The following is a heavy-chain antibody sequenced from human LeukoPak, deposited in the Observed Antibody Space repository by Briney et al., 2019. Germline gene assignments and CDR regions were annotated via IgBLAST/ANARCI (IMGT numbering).Heavy chain of an antibody. CDR1: GGSISSDGYY. J-gene: IGHJ6*03. Sequence: PSETLSLTCTVAGGSISSDGYYWTWIRQPAGNGLEWIGRIYSSGSTNYNPSLKSRVTISIDTSKNQFSLKLSSVTATDTAVYYCARDKFAYYMDVWGKGTTVTISS. CDR3: ARDKFAYYMDV. V-gene: IGHV4-61*02. CDR2: IYSSGST.